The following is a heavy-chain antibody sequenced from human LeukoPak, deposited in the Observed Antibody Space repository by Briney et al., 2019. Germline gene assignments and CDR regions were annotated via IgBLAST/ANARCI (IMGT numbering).Heavy chain of an antibody. D-gene: IGHD1-1*01. Sequence: GGFLRLSCAASGFTFSNYYMHWGRQAPGKGLEWVAVISDDGNRKYYADSVQGRFTISRDNSKNTLYLQMNSLRAEDTAVYFCVKDLSGYWTFDYWGQGTLVTVSS. CDR1: GFTFSNYY. CDR3: VKDLSGYWTFDY. V-gene: IGHV3-30*18. J-gene: IGHJ4*02. CDR2: ISDDGNRK.